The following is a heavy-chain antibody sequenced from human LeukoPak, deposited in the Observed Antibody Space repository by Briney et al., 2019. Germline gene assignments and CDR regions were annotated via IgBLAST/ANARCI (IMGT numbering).Heavy chain of an antibody. Sequence: SETLSLTCTVSGGSISSGGYSWSWIRQHPGKGLEWIGYIYYSGRTYCNPSLKSRVTISVDTSKNQFSLKLSSVTAADTAVYYCAREQFDCSGGSCYASHFDYWGQGTLVTVSS. CDR2: IYYSGRT. CDR1: GGSISSGGYS. CDR3: AREQFDCSGGSCYASHFDY. J-gene: IGHJ4*02. D-gene: IGHD2-15*01. V-gene: IGHV4-31*03.